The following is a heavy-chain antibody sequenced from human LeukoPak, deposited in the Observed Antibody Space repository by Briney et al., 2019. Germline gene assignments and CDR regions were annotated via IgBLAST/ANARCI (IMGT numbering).Heavy chain of an antibody. D-gene: IGHD3-10*01. V-gene: IGHV3-48*03. Sequence: GGSLRLSCAASGFTFSSYEMNWVRQAPGKGLEWVSYISSSGSTIYYADSVKGRFTISRDNAKNSLYLQMNSLRAEDTAVYYCARARASHYYYGSGSYYNFAYFDYWGQGTLVTVSS. J-gene: IGHJ4*02. CDR1: GFTFSSYE. CDR2: ISSSGSTI. CDR3: ARARASHYYYGSGSYYNFAYFDY.